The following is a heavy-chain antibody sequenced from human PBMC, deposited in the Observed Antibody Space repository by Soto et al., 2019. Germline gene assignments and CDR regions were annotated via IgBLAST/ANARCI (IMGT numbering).Heavy chain of an antibody. J-gene: IGHJ6*02. CDR2: ISYDGSNK. CDR1: GFTFSSYA. CDR3: ARVGVNCISTSCYRYYGMDV. D-gene: IGHD2-2*01. Sequence: GGSLRLSCAASGFTFSSYAMHWVRQAPGKGLEWVAVISYDGSNKYYADSVKGRFTISRDNSKNTLYLQMNSLRAEDTAVYYCARVGVNCISTSCYRYYGMDVWGQGTTVTVSS. V-gene: IGHV3-30-3*01.